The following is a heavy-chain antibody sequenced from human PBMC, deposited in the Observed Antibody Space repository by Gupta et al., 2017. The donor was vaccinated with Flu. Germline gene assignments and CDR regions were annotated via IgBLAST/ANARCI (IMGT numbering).Heavy chain of an antibody. CDR2: ISDSGGRT. Sequence: EIQLLESGGMLVQTGGSLRLSCAGSGFSFKNFAMYWVRQAPGKGLECVSIISDSGGRTYYAESVKGRFTISRDNAKNMVYLQMSGLRPDDRAVYYCAKEGDSTLDNWGQGTLVSVSS. CDR1: GFSFKNFA. D-gene: IGHD1-26*01. V-gene: IGHV3-23*01. J-gene: IGHJ4*02. CDR3: AKEGDSTLDN.